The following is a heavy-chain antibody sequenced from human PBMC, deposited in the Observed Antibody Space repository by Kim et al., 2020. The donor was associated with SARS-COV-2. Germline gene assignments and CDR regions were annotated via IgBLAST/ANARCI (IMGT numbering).Heavy chain of an antibody. Sequence: ASVKVSCKVSGYTLTELSMHWVRQAPGKGLDWMGGFDPEDGETIYAPKFQGRVTMTEDTSTDTAYMELSSLRSEDTAVYYCATGPPYCSSTSCGWFDPWGQGTLLTVSS. CDR3: ATGPPYCSSTSCGWFDP. J-gene: IGHJ5*02. V-gene: IGHV1-24*01. D-gene: IGHD2-2*01. CDR1: GYTLTELS. CDR2: FDPEDGET.